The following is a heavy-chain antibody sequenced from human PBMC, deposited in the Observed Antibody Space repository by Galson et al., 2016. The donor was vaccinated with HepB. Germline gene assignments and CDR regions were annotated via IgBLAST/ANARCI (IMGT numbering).Heavy chain of an antibody. Sequence: SLRLSCAASGFTVGSNYMNWVRQAPGKGLEWVSVLYGGGNTYYADPVKGRFTICRDDSTNTLLLQMSSLRNEDTAVYYCARDLGGYFYGLDVWGQGTTVTVSS. CDR2: LYGGGNT. D-gene: IGHD2-21*01. V-gene: IGHV3-66*01. CDR3: ARDLGGYFYGLDV. J-gene: IGHJ6*02. CDR1: GFTVGSNY.